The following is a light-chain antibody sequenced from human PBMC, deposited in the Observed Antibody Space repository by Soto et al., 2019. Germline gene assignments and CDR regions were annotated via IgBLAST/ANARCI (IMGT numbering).Light chain of an antibody. CDR3: QQYNTWPIT. J-gene: IGKJ5*01. V-gene: IGKV3-15*01. CDR1: QSVSSN. CDR2: GAS. Sequence: EIMMTQSPATLSVSPGERATLSCRASQSVSSNIAWYQQKPGQAPRLLIYGASTRATGIAARFSGSESGTDFTLTISSLQSEDFAVYFCQQYNTWPITSGQGTRLEIK.